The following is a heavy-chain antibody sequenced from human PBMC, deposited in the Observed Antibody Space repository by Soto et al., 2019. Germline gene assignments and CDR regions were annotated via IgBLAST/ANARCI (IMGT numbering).Heavy chain of an antibody. CDR3: ARGIIDGYSSSLGFDY. J-gene: IGHJ4*02. Sequence: SVKVSCKASGGTFSSYAISWVRQAPGQGLEWMGGIIPIFGTANYAQKFQGRVTITADESTSTAYMELSSLRSEDTAVYYCARGIIDGYSSSLGFDYWGQGTLVTVSS. CDR2: IIPIFGTA. D-gene: IGHD6-6*01. CDR1: GGTFSSYA. V-gene: IGHV1-69*13.